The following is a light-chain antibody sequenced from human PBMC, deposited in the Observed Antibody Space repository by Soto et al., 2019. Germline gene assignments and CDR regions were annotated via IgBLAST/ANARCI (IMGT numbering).Light chain of an antibody. CDR2: GAS. V-gene: IGKV3-15*01. Sequence: EIVMTQSPATLSVSPGERATLSCRASQSVSTNLGWYQQRPGQAPRLLIYGASTRATGIPARFSGSGSGTEFTLSISSLQSGDFALYYCQQYDYWYTFGQGTKLEIK. CDR1: QSVSTN. J-gene: IGKJ2*01. CDR3: QQYDYWYT.